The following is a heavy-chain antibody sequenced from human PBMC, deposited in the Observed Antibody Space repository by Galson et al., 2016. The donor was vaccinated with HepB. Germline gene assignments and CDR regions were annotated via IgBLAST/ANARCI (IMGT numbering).Heavy chain of an antibody. J-gene: IGHJ3*02. Sequence: SLRLSCAASGFTFSKAWMSWVRQAQGKGPEWIGRIKAESDDGTTDYAAPVKGRFTISRDDSKKTLYLQMRSLRTEDTAVYYCATDYCSGPSCYFAAFGIWGQGTIVAVSS. V-gene: IGHV3-15*01. CDR3: ATDYCSGPSCYFAAFGI. CDR1: GFTFSKAW. CDR2: IKAESDDGTT. D-gene: IGHD2-2*01.